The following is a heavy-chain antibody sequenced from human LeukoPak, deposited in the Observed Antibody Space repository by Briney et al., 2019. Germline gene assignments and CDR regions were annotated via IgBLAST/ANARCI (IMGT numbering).Heavy chain of an antibody. V-gene: IGHV3-30*02. Sequence: GGSLRLSCAASGFTFSTYGIHWVRQAPGKGLEWVAFIRYDGTNKWYADSVKGRFTISRDNSKNMMYLQMNSLRAEDTAVYHCAKDRDYGDYHSAYYYYMDVWGKGTPVTVSS. CDR1: GFTFSTYG. J-gene: IGHJ6*03. D-gene: IGHD4-17*01. CDR2: IRYDGTNK. CDR3: AKDRDYGDYHSAYYYYMDV.